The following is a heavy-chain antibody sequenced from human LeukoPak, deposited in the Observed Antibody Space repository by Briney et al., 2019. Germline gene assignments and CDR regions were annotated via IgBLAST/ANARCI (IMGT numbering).Heavy chain of an antibody. D-gene: IGHD3-10*01. J-gene: IGHJ6*02. CDR2: VNPNSGGA. Sequence: GASVKVSCKASGYTFTCSYMYWVRLAPGQGLEWLGLVNPNSGGASYAQKFPGRVTMTRDSSISTLYMELSRLRLDDTAIYYCAKEGRFGQWDPLDVWGHGTTVAVSS. V-gene: IGHV1-2*02. CDR1: GYTFTCSY. CDR3: AKEGRFGQWDPLDV.